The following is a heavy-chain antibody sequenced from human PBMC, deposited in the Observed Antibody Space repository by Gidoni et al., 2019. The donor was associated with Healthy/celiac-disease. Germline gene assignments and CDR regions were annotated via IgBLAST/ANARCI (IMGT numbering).Heavy chain of an antibody. CDR1: GFPFSSYA. J-gene: IGHJ5*02. CDR3: ARDVGSYDYVWGSYRPSGGWFDP. CDR2: ISYDGSNK. V-gene: IGHV3-30-3*01. D-gene: IGHD3-16*02. Sequence: QVQLVESGGGVVQPGRSLRLSCAASGFPFSSYAMPWVRPAPGKGLEWVAVISYDGSNKYYADSVKGRFTIYRDNSKNTLYLQMNSLRAEDTAVYYCARDVGSYDYVWGSYRPSGGWFDPWGQGTLVTVSS.